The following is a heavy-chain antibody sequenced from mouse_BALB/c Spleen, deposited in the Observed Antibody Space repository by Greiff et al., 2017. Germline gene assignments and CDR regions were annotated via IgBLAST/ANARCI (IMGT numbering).Heavy chain of an antibody. J-gene: IGHJ2*01. CDR1: GFTFSSYG. Sequence: EVNVVESGGDLVKPGGSLKLSCAASGFTFSSYGMSWVRQTPDKRLEWVATISSGGSYTYYPDSVKGRFTISRDNAKNTLYLQMSSLKSEDTAMYYCTRGIGNYFDYWGQGTTLTVSS. V-gene: IGHV5-6*01. CDR2: ISSGGSYT. CDR3: TRGIGNYFDY.